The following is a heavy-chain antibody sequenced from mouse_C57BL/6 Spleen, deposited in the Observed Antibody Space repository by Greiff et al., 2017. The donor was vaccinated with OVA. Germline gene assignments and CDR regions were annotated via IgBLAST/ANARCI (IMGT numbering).Heavy chain of an antibody. D-gene: IGHD2-4*01. CDR1: GFTFSSYA. CDR3: TRDDYDYDRAAWFAY. J-gene: IGHJ3*01. Sequence: EVKLVESGAGLVKPGGSLKLSCAASGFTFSSYAMSWVRQTPEKRLEWVAYISSGGDYIYYADTVKGRFTISRDNARNTLYLQMSSLKSEDTAMYYCTRDDYDYDRAAWFAYWGQGTLVTVSA. CDR2: ISSGGDYI. V-gene: IGHV5-9-1*02.